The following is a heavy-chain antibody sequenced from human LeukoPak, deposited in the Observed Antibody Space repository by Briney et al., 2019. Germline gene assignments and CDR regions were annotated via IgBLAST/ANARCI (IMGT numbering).Heavy chain of an antibody. CDR1: GYTFNSFG. CDR3: ATDHHPGYHDSLGFNWLDP. V-gene: IGHV3-33*02. Sequence: PGGSLRLSCAASGYTFNSFGIHWVRKGPRKGLERVAVIYYDVSNNFYSDSAKGRFTISRDNSKNSVFLKMSCLRAQDTAVYYCATDHHPGYHDSLGFNWLDPWGQGTLVSVSS. D-gene: IGHD3-22*01. J-gene: IGHJ5*02. CDR2: IYYDVSNN.